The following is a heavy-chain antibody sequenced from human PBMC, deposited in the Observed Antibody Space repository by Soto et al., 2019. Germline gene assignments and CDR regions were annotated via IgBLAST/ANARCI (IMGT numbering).Heavy chain of an antibody. CDR3: ARYGSDQPGFDY. CDR2: ISSSSYI. V-gene: IGHV3-21*01. D-gene: IGHD3-10*01. Sequence: PGGSLRLSCAASGFSFSSYSMNWVRQAPGKGLEWVSSISSSSYIYYADSVKGRFTISRDNAKNSLYLQMNSLRAEDTAVYYCARYGSDQPGFDYWGQGTLVTVSS. J-gene: IGHJ4*02. CDR1: GFSFSSYS.